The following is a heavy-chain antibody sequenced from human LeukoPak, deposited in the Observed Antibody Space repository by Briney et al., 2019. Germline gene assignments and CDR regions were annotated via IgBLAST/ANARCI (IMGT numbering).Heavy chain of an antibody. CDR1: GFTFSSYS. V-gene: IGHV3-21*01. CDR3: ARDDGSSAESAV. J-gene: IGHJ6*02. Sequence: GGSLRLSCAASGFTFSSYSMNWVRQAPGKGLEWVSSISSSSSYIYYADSVKGRFTISRDNAKNSLYLQMNSLRAEDTAVYYCARDDGSSAESAVWGQGTTVTVSS. CDR2: ISSSSSYI. D-gene: IGHD6-13*01.